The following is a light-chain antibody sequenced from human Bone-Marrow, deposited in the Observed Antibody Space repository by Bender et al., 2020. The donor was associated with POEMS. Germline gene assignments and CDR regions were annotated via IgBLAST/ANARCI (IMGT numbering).Light chain of an antibody. CDR1: SSNIGNHG. CDR3: SAWDDSLIAWV. CDR2: YDD. V-gene: IGLV1-36*01. J-gene: IGLJ3*02. Sequence: QSVVTQPPSLSEAPRQRVTISCSGSSSNIGNHGVNWYQQLPGEAPKLLIYYDDLLTPGVSDRFSASKSGTSASLAISELQSEDEALYCCSAWDDSLIAWVLGGGTKMTVL.